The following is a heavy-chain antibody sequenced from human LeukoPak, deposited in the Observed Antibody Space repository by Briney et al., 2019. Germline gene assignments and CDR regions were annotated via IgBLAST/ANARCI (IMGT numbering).Heavy chain of an antibody. CDR1: GFTFNRCY. CDR3: VKDRSIAAPHNDFFDS. CDR2: ISSNGATT. Sequence: PGGSLRLSCSASGFTFNRCYLHWVRQAPGKGLEFVSHISSNGATTYYADFVKGRFTISRDNSKNTLYLQMSSLRADGTAVYYCVKDRSIAAPHNDFFDSWGQGALVTVSS. J-gene: IGHJ4*02. V-gene: IGHV3-64D*06. D-gene: IGHD6-6*01.